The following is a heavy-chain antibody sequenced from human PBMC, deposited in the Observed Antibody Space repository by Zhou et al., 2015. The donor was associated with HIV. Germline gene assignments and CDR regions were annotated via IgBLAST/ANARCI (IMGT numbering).Heavy chain of an antibody. V-gene: IGHV3-74*01. D-gene: IGHD3-16*01. CDR1: DFTFSSHA. Sequence: QLLESGGGLVQPGGSPKLSCVGSDFTFSSHAASWVRQAPGKGLVWVSHINGDATTKLYAGSVRGRFTISRDNAKDTLYLQMNSLSAEDTGVYYCARDRTQTFRGWYLDLWGRGTLVTVSS. CDR2: INGDATTK. CDR3: ARDRTQTFRGWYLDL. J-gene: IGHJ2*01.